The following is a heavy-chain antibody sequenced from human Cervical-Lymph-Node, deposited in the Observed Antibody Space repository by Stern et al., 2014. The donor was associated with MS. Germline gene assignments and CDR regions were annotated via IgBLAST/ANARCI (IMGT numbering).Heavy chain of an antibody. CDR3: ARPPPRRSSSDPNFGLDV. Sequence: VQLVESGAEVKKPRDSLKISCKGSGYTFSKNWIAWVRQMPGKGLEWMGIIYPGDSDTRYSPSFQGQVTLSADKSIHTAYLPWNSLKAPDTAIYYCARPPPRRSSSDPNFGLDVWGQGTTVTVSS. J-gene: IGHJ6*02. CDR2: IYPGDSDT. D-gene: IGHD6-6*01. V-gene: IGHV5-51*03. CDR1: GYTFSKNW.